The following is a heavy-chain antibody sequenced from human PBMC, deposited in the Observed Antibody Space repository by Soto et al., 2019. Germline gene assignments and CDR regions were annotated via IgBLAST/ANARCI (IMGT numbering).Heavy chain of an antibody. V-gene: IGHV1-3*01. J-gene: IGHJ1*01. Sequence: ASVKVSCKASGYTFTSYAMHWVRQAPGQRLEWMGWINAGNGNTKYSQKFQGRVTITRDTSASTAYMELSSLRSEDTAVYYCARESNYYDFWSGYYIAEYFQHWGQGTLVTVSS. D-gene: IGHD3-3*01. CDR2: INAGNGNT. CDR3: ARESNYYDFWSGYYIAEYFQH. CDR1: GYTFTSYA.